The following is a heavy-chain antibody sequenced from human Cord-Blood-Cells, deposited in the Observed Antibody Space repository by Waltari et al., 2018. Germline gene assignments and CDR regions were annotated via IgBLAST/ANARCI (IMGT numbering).Heavy chain of an antibody. CDR3: ARGPIQLDY. J-gene: IGHJ4*02. V-gene: IGHV4-38-2*02. CDR2: IYHSGST. CDR1: GYSISSGYY. D-gene: IGHD6-6*01. Sequence: QVQLQESGPGLVKTSETLSLTCTVSGYSISSGYYWGWIRQPPGKGLEWTGSIYHSGSTSSPPSLKSRVTISVDTSKNQFSLNLSSVTAADTAMYYCARGPIQLDYWGQGTLVTVSS.